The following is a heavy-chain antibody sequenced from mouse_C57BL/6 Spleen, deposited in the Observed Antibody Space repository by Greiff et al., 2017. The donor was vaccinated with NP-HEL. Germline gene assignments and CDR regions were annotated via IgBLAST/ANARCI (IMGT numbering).Heavy chain of an antibody. D-gene: IGHD2-12*01. CDR3: AREGSYRSFDY. V-gene: IGHV1-53*01. CDR2: INPSNGGT. Sequence: QVQLQQSGTELVKPGASVKLSCKASGYTFTSYWMHWVKQRPGQGLEWIGNINPSNGGTNYNEKFKSKATLTVDKSSSTAYMQLSSLTSEDSAVYACAREGSYRSFDYWGQGTTLTVSS. J-gene: IGHJ2*01. CDR1: GYTFTSYW.